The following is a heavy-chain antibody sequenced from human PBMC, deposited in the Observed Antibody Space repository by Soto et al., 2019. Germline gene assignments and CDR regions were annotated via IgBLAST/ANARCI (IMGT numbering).Heavy chain of an antibody. V-gene: IGHV1-69*13. CDR1: GGTFSSYA. CDR3: ARDPGYSGYDSHY. Sequence: GASVKVSCKASGGTFSSYAISWVRQAPGQGLEWMGGIIPIFGTANYAQKFQGRVTITADESTSTAYMELSSLRSEDTAVYYCARDPGYSGYDSHYWGQGTLVTVSS. D-gene: IGHD5-12*01. CDR2: IIPIFGTA. J-gene: IGHJ4*02.